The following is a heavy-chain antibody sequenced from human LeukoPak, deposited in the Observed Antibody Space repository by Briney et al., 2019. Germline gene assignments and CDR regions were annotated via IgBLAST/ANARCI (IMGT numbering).Heavy chain of an antibody. CDR3: AKVMSSGWSRPYYFDY. V-gene: IGHV3-23*01. J-gene: IGHJ4*02. CDR2: ISGSGGST. Sequence: PGGSLRLSCAASGFTFSSYAMSWVRQAPGKGLEWASAISGSGGSTYYADSVKGRFTISRDNSKNTLYLQMNSLRAEDTAVYYCAKVMSSGWSRPYYFDYWGQGTLVTVSS. CDR1: GFTFSSYA. D-gene: IGHD6-19*01.